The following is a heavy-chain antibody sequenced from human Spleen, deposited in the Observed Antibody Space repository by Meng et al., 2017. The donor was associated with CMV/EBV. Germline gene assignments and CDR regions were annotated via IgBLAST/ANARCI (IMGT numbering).Heavy chain of an antibody. V-gene: IGHV4-34*01. CDR2: INNSGST. J-gene: IGHJ4*02. CDR1: GGSFSGYY. CDR3: ARESLHSGGYYAFDY. Sequence: SETLSLTCAVYGGSFSGYYLSWIRQSPGKGLEWIGEINNSGSTNYIPSLGSRVTISLDTSNKQVSLRLTSVTAADTAVYYCARESLHSGGYYAFDYWGQGALVTVSS. D-gene: IGHD3-22*01.